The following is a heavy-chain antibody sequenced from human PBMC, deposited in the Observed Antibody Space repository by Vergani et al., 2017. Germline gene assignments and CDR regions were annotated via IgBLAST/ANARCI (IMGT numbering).Heavy chain of an antibody. Sequence: EVQLLESGGGLVQPGGSLRLSCAASGFTFSSYAMSWVRQAPGKGLEWVSAISGSGGSTYYADSVKGRFTIARDNSKNTLYLQMNSLRAEDTAVYYCAKRYATVFRMATVIHGPIDYWGQGTLVTVSS. J-gene: IGHJ4*02. CDR1: GFTFSSYA. V-gene: IGHV3-23*01. CDR2: ISGSGGST. D-gene: IGHD3-3*01. CDR3: AKRYATVFRMATVIHGPIDY.